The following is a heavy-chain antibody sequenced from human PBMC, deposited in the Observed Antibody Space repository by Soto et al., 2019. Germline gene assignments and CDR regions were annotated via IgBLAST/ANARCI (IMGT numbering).Heavy chain of an antibody. J-gene: IGHJ4*02. V-gene: IGHV1-8*01. D-gene: IGHD1-26*01. CDR3: ARGVSAGADS. Sequence: QVQLVQSGAEVREPWASVKVSCKASGYSFTSLDINWVRQTAGQGLEWMGWMQPSTGRTGYAQKFQGRVTMTRATSINTAYMELTTLTSDDSAFYYCARGVSAGADSWGQGTLVTVSS. CDR1: GYSFTSLD. CDR2: MQPSTGRT.